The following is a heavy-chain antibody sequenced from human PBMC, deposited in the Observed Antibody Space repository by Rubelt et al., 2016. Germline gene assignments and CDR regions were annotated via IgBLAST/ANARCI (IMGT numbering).Heavy chain of an antibody. D-gene: IGHD2-8*02. V-gene: IGHV4-34*02. CDR3: AKGEYWIKAGAG. Sequence: QVQLQQWGAGLLKPSETLSLTCAVYGGSFSGYYWSWIRQPPGKVLEWIGEIHPSGSTNYDPSLNSRVPVSGATSKGQCSRKLYTVAAADTAVYFCAKGEYWIKAGAGWGQVTLVTVS. J-gene: IGHJ1*01. CDR1: GGSFSGYY. CDR2: IHPSGST.